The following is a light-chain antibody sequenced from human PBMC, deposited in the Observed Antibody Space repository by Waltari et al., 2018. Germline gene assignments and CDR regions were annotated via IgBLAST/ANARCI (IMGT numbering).Light chain of an antibody. CDR2: GAS. Sequence: EIVLTPAPGTLSLSPGERATLSCRASQSVSSNYLAWYQQKPGQAPRLRISGASGRATGVPDRFNGSGSGTDFTLTISRLEPEDFAMYYCQQYGFSPEYTFGQGTKLEIK. CDR3: QQYGFSPEYT. J-gene: IGKJ2*01. V-gene: IGKV3-20*01. CDR1: QSVSSNY.